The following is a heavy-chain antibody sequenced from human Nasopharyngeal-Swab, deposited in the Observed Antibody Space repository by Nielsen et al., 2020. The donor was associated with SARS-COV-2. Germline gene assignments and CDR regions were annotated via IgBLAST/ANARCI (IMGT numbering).Heavy chain of an antibody. D-gene: IGHD3-22*01. V-gene: IGHV3-30*18. CDR1: GFTFGRFW. Sequence: GESLKISCAASGFTFGRFWMTWVRQAPGKGLEWVAVISYDGSNKYYADSVKGRFTISRDNSKNTLYLQMNSLRAEDTAVYYCAKERQSYDSSGYGMDVWGQGTTVTVSS. CDR2: ISYDGSNK. J-gene: IGHJ6*02. CDR3: AKERQSYDSSGYGMDV.